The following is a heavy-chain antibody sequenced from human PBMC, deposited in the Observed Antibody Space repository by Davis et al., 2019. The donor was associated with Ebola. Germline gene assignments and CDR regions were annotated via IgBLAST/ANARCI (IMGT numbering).Heavy chain of an antibody. D-gene: IGHD7-27*01. J-gene: IGHJ5*01. CDR3: ARDRLAWGLGPNDS. V-gene: IGHV3-33*01. CDR2: SWNDGSQE. Sequence: GESLKISCEASGFTFSSHGMHWVRQAPGKGPEWAAVSWNDGSQEHYADSVKGRFIISRDNAKKTLFLQMNSLRAEDTAVYYCARDRLAWGLGPNDSWGQGTLVIVSS. CDR1: GFTFSSHG.